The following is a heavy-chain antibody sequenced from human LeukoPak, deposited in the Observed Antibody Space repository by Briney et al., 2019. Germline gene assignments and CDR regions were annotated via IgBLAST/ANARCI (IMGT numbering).Heavy chain of an antibody. CDR3: ARGSLWFGELYEG. D-gene: IGHD3-10*01. CDR2: IWYDGSNK. CDR1: AFIFSGHW. V-gene: IGHV3-33*08. J-gene: IGHJ4*02. Sequence: GGSLRLSCEGSAFIFSGHWMNWVRQTPGKGLEWVAVIWYDGSNKYYADSVKGRFTISRDNSKNTLYLQMNSLRAEDTAVYYCARGSLWFGELYEGWGQGTLVTVSS.